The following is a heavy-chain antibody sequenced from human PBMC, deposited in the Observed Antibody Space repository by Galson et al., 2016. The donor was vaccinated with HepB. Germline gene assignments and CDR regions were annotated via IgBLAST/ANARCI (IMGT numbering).Heavy chain of an antibody. CDR2: ISGRDGRT. D-gene: IGHD2-2*01. CDR3: VQGSTAPAV. J-gene: IGHJ6*04. V-gene: IGHV3-23*01. CDR1: GFTFSSYG. Sequence: SLRLSCAASGFTFSSYGMHWVRQAPGKGLEWVSGISGRDGRTYYADSVKGRFTISRDNSKNTLYLQINSLRAEDTAVYYCVQGSTAPAVWGKGTTVTVSS.